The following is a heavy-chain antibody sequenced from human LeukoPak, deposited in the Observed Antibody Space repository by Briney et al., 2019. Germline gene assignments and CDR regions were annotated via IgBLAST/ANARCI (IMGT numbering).Heavy chain of an antibody. J-gene: IGHJ4*02. D-gene: IGHD2-15*01. Sequence: SETLSLTCTVSGASMSNSFWNWIRQPAGKGLEWIGRIYSSGRTNYNPSLKSRVTLSIDTSNNQFSLKLTSVTAADTASYYCARAPAGCGGTCSFDYWGQGTLVTVSS. V-gene: IGHV4-4*07. CDR1: GASMSNSF. CDR2: IYSSGRT. CDR3: ARAPAGCGGTCSFDY.